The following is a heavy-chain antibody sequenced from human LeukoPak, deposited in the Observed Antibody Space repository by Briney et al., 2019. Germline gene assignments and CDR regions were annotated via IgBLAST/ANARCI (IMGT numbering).Heavy chain of an antibody. Sequence: SETLSLTCTVSGGSISSYYWSWLRQPPGKGLEWIGYIYYSGSTNYNPSLKSRVTISVDTSKHQFSLKLSSVPCADTAVYYCARVGLGGYDPHWFDPWGEGPLVPVSS. D-gene: IGHD5-12*01. J-gene: IGHJ5*02. CDR3: ARVGLGGYDPHWFDP. CDR1: GGSISSYY. CDR2: IYYSGST. V-gene: IGHV4-59*01.